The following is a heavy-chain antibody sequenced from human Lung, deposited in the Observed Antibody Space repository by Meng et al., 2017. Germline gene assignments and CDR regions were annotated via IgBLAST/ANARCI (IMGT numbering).Heavy chain of an antibody. J-gene: IGHJ4*02. CDR2: ISAYSGYT. CDR1: GYSFTCCG. Sequence: QVQLVQSGAEVKKPGASVKVSCKASGYSFTCCGISWVRQAPGQGLEWLGWISAYSGYTNYAQKLQGRVTMTTDTSTSTAYMELRSLSSDDTALYYCARNSGSSVVDYWGQGTLVTVSS. D-gene: IGHD6-6*01. CDR3: ARNSGSSVVDY. V-gene: IGHV1-18*01.